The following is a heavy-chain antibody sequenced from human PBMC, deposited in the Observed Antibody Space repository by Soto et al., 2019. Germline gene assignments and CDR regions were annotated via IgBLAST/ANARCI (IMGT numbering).Heavy chain of an antibody. CDR3: ALRSMAVVPEY. CDR1: GDSISTYY. Sequence: QVQLQESGPGLVKPSETLSLTCAVSGDSISTYYCMWIRQPPGKGLESIGYLYYGRSANYNASLKSRVTLSVDTSTNQCSLTLSSMTAADTAVYYCALRSMAVVPEYWGQGTLVTVSS. J-gene: IGHJ4*02. V-gene: IGHV4-59*01. D-gene: IGHD3-22*01. CDR2: LYYGRSA.